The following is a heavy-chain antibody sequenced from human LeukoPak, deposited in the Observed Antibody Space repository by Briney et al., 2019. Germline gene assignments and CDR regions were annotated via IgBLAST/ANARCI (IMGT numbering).Heavy chain of an antibody. J-gene: IGHJ4*02. CDR3: VRGEGSDSSASFDY. Sequence: GGSLRLSCAASGFTFRTYSMNWVRQAPGRGLEWVSSISSSGPYIYYRDSVKGRFTVSRDNARNSLYLQMNSLRAEDTAVYYCVRGEGSDSSASFDYWGQGTLVTVSS. V-gene: IGHV3-21*01. CDR2: ISSSGPYI. D-gene: IGHD5-18*01. CDR1: GFTFRTYS.